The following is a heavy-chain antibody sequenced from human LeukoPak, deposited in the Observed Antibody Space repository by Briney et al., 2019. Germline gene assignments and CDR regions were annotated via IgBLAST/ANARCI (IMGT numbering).Heavy chain of an antibody. D-gene: IGHD3-9*01. V-gene: IGHV1-46*01. CDR1: GYTFSSYY. Sequence: ASVKVSCKASGYTFSSYYMHWVRQAPGQGLEWMGIINPSGGSTSYAQKFQGRVTMTRDTSTSTVYMELSSLRSGDTAVYYCARGGGYDILTGYYPEYLIDYWGQGTLVTVSS. CDR2: INPSGGST. J-gene: IGHJ4*02. CDR3: ARGGGYDILTGYYPEYLIDY.